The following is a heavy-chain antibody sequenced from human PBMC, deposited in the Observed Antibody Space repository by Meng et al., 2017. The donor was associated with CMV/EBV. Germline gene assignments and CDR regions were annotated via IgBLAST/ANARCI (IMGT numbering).Heavy chain of an antibody. CDR3: ARAWIAAAGTLDY. D-gene: IGHD6-13*01. V-gene: IGHV3-48*04. J-gene: IGHJ4*02. CDR1: GFTFGDYA. Sequence: GESLKISCTSSGFTFGDYAINWVRQAPGKGLEWVSYISSSSSTIYYADSVKGRFTISRDNAKNSLYLQMNSLRAEDTAVYYCARAWIAAAGTLDYWGQGTLVTVSS. CDR2: ISSSSSTI.